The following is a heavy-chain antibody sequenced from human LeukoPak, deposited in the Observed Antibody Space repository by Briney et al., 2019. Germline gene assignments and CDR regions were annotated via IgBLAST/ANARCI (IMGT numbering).Heavy chain of an antibody. CDR3: ARRDRGAFSPTY. J-gene: IGHJ4*02. D-gene: IGHD3-10*01. CDR2: ICPSDSDT. V-gene: IGHV5-51*01. Sequence: GESLKISCKTSGYNFATYWIGWVRQMPGKGLEWMGIICPSDSDTRYSPSFQGQVTISADESINTAYLQWSSLKASDTAIYYCARRDRGAFSPTYWGQGTLVTVSS. CDR1: GYNFATYW.